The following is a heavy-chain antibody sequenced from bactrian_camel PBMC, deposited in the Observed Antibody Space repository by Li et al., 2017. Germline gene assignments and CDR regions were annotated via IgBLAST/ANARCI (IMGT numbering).Heavy chain of an antibody. Sequence: QVQLVESGGGLVQPGGSLRLSCAASGFIFSNYWMYWVRQAPGKGLEWVSDINSSGRSTNYADSVKGRFTVSRDNANNTVNLMMNSLKPEDTAMYYCAASAASFAPGGQCSRTPVYWGQGTQVTV. CDR2: INSSGRST. V-gene: IGHV3S1*01. J-gene: IGHJ4*01. CDR1: GFIFSNYW. D-gene: IGHD2*01. CDR3: AASAASFAPGGQCSRTPVY.